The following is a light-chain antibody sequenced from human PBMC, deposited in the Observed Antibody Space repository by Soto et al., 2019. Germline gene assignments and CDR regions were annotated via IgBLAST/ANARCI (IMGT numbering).Light chain of an antibody. CDR3: CSYAGSYTLI. CDR2: DVA. Sequence: QSALTQPRSVSGSPGQSVTVSCTGSSSDVGGYNYVSWYQQHPGKAPKLLISDVANRASGVPDRFSGSKSGNTASLTTSGLQPDDEAEYFCCSYAGSYTLIFGGGTKVTVL. V-gene: IGLV2-11*01. CDR1: SSDVGGYNY. J-gene: IGLJ2*01.